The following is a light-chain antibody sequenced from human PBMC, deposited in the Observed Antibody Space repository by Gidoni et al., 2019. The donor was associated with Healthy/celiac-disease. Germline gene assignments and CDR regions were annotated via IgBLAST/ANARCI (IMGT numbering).Light chain of an antibody. CDR3: QQSYSTHP. V-gene: IGKV1-39*01. CDR2: AAS. J-gene: IGKJ4*01. Sequence: DIQMTQSPSSLSASVGDRVTITCRASQSISSYLNWYQQKPGKAPKLLIYAASSLQSGVPSRFSGSGSGTDFTLTISSLQPEDFATYYCQQSYSTHPFXGXTKVEIK. CDR1: QSISSY.